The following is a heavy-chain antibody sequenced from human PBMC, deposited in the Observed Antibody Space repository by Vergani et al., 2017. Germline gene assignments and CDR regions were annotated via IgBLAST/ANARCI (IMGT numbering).Heavy chain of an antibody. Sequence: QVQLQESGPGLLKPSQNLSLTCTVSGGSLSSGSYYWSWVRQRPGKGLEWIGYIYNSGSTYYNPSLKSRVTISVDASKNQFSLKLSSVTAADTAVYYCASQDDHNGNPVAFDIWGQGTKVTVSS. D-gene: IGHD4-23*01. V-gene: IGHV4-31*03. CDR3: ASQDDHNGNPVAFDI. CDR1: GGSLSSGSYY. CDR2: IYNSGST. J-gene: IGHJ3*02.